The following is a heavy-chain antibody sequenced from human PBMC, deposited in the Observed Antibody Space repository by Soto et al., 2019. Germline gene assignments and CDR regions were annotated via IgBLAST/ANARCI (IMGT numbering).Heavy chain of an antibody. D-gene: IGHD3-10*01. V-gene: IGHV4-4*07. CDR3: ARGRIGYGSGSYDY. Sequence: QVQLQESGPGLVKPSETLSLTCTVSGGSISSYYWSWIQQPAGKGLEWIGRIYTSGSTNYNPSLKSRVTMSVDTSKNQFSLKLSSVTAADTAVYYCARGRIGYGSGSYDYWGQGTLVTVSS. CDR2: IYTSGST. CDR1: GGSISSYY. J-gene: IGHJ4*02.